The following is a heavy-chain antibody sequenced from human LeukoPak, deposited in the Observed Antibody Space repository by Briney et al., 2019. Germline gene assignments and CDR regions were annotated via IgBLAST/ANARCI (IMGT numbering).Heavy chain of an antibody. CDR2: INPNSGGT. V-gene: IGHV1-2*02. Sequence: ASVKVSCKASGYTFTGYYMRWVRQAPGQGLEWMGWINPNSGGTNYAQKFQGRVTMTRDTSISTAYMELSRLRSDDTAVYYCARAITIFGVARWFDPWGQGTLVTVSS. J-gene: IGHJ5*02. CDR3: ARAITIFGVARWFDP. D-gene: IGHD3-3*01. CDR1: GYTFTGYY.